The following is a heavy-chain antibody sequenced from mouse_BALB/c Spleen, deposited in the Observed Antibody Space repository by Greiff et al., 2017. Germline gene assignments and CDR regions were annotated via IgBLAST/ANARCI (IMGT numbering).Heavy chain of an antibody. Sequence: ESGPGLVKPSQSLSLTCSVTGYSITSGYYWNWIRQFPGNKLEWMGYISYDGSNNYNPSLKNRISITRDTSKNQFFLKLNSVTTEDTATYYCAREALYGNFDYWGQGTTLTVSS. CDR2: ISYDGSN. D-gene: IGHD2-1*01. V-gene: IGHV3-6*02. CDR1: GYSITSGYY. J-gene: IGHJ2*01. CDR3: AREALYGNFDY.